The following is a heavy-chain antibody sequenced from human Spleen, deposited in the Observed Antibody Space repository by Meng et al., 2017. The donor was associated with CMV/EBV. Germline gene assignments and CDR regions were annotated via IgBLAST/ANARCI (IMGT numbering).Heavy chain of an antibody. CDR3: ARTGTTDFDY. CDR2: IYYSGST. D-gene: IGHD1-14*01. J-gene: IGHJ4*02. V-gene: IGHV4-59*01. CDR1: GGSISSYY. Sequence: SETLSLTSTVSGGSISSYYWSWIRQPPGKGLEWIGYIYYSGSTNYNPSLKSRVTISVDTSKNQFSLKLSSVTAADTAVYYCARTGTTDFDYWGQGTLVTVSS.